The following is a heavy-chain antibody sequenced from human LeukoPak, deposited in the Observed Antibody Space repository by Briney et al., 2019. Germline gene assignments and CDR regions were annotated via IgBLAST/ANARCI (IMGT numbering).Heavy chain of an antibody. D-gene: IGHD3-3*01. J-gene: IGHJ6*02. CDR3: ARGLGGTPYDFWSGYPRYYYYGMDV. V-gene: IGHV4-34*01. CDR1: GGSFSGYY. CDR2: INHSGST. Sequence: KPSETLSLTCAVYGGSFSGYYWSWIRQPPGKGLEWIGEINHSGSTNYNPSLKSRVTISVDTSKNQFSLKLSSVTAADTAVYYCARGLGGTPYDFWSGYPRYYYYGMDVWGQGTTVTVSS.